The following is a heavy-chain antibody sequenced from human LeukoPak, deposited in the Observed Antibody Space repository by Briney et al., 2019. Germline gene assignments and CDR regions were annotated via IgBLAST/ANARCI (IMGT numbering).Heavy chain of an antibody. V-gene: IGHV4-39*07. CDR3: ARDRWLSQGIFDY. D-gene: IGHD6-19*01. Sequence: PSETLSLTCTVSGGSISSSSYYWGWIRQPPGKGLEWIGNIYYSGSTYYNPSLKSRVTISVGTSKNEFSLKVTSVTAADTAVYYCARDRWLSQGIFDYWGQGTLVTVSS. CDR2: IYYSGST. J-gene: IGHJ4*02. CDR1: GGSISSSSYY.